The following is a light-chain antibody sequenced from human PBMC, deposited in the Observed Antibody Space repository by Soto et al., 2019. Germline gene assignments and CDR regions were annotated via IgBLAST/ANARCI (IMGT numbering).Light chain of an antibody. J-gene: IGLJ2*01. CDR1: SSDVGGYNY. Sequence: QSVLTQPASVSGSPGQSITIPCTGTSSDVGGYNYVSWYQQHPGKAPKLMIYDVSNRPSGVSNRFSGSKSGNTASLTISGLQAEDEADYYVSSYTSSSTLDVVFGGGTKLTVL. CDR2: DVS. CDR3: SSYTSSSTLDVV. V-gene: IGLV2-14*01.